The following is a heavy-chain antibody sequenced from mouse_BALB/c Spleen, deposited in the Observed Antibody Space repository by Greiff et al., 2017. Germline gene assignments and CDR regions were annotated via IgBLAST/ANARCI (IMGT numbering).Heavy chain of an antibody. CDR1: GYTFTSYW. CDR2: INPSNGRT. CDR3: ARGTAAMDY. V-gene: IGHV1S81*02. D-gene: IGHD1-2*01. Sequence: VQLQQPGADLVKPGASVKLSCKASGYTFTSYWMHWVKQRPGQGLEWIGEINPSNGRTNYNEKFKSKATLTVDKSSSTAYMQLSSLTSEDSAVYDCARGTAAMDYWGQGTSGTVAS. J-gene: IGHJ4*01.